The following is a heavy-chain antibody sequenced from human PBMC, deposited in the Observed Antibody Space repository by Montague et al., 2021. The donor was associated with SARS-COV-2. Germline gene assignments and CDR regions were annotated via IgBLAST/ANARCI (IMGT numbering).Heavy chain of an antibody. CDR1: GGSFSGYY. CDR2: INHSGST. CDR3: AREVGRGYSGYEGEY. Sequence: SETLSLTCAVYGGSFSGYYWSWIRQPPGKGLEWIGEINHSGSTNYNPSLKSRVTISVDTSKNQFSLKLSSVTAADTAVYYCAREVGRGYSGYEGEYRGQGTLVTVSS. J-gene: IGHJ4*02. V-gene: IGHV4-34*01. D-gene: IGHD5-12*01.